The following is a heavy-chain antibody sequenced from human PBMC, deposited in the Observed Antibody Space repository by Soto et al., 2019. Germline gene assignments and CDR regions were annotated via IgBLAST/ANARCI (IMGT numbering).Heavy chain of an antibody. CDR1: GGSFSCYY. D-gene: IGHD3-16*02. Sequence: KPSETLSLTWPVYGGSFSCYYWSWIRQPPGKGLEWIGEINHSGSTNYNPSLKSRVTISVDTSKNQFSLKLSSVTAADTAVYYCARGGIMITFWGVIVLPYYYYGMDVWGQGTTVTVSS. V-gene: IGHV4-34*01. J-gene: IGHJ6*02. CDR3: ARGGIMITFWGVIVLPYYYYGMDV. CDR2: INHSGST.